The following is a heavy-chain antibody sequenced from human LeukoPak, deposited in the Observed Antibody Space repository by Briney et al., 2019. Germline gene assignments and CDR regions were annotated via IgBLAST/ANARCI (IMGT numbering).Heavy chain of an antibody. J-gene: IGHJ4*02. V-gene: IGHV4-34*01. Sequence: SETLSLTCAVYGGSFSGYYWSWIRQPPGKGLEWIGEINHSGSTNYSPSLKSRVTISVDTSKNQFSLKLSSVTAADTAVYYCARGGRRGWLLSAYYFDYWGQGTLVTVSS. CDR3: ARGGRRGWLLSAYYFDY. D-gene: IGHD3-9*01. CDR2: INHSGST. CDR1: GGSFSGYY.